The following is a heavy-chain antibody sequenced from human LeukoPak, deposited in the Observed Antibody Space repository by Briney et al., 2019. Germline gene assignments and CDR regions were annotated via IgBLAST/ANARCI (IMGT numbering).Heavy chain of an antibody. CDR3: AKDQGIAVAGNEYFQH. V-gene: IGHV3-23*01. Sequence: GGSLRLSCAASGFTFSNYAMTWVRQAPGKGLEWVSAISGNGDIAYYADSVKGRFTISRDNSKNTLYLQMNSLRAEDTAVYYCAKDQGIAVAGNEYFQHWGQGTLVTVSS. CDR1: GFTFSNYA. D-gene: IGHD6-19*01. CDR2: ISGNGDIA. J-gene: IGHJ1*01.